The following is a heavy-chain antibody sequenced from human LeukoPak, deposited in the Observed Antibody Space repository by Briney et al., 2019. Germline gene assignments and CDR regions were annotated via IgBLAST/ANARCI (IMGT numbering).Heavy chain of an antibody. CDR3: ARGHFWRTEYWFDP. V-gene: IGHV1-18*01. J-gene: IGHJ5*02. D-gene: IGHD3-3*02. CDR2: ISAYNVNT. Sequence: GASVKVSCKASGYTFTSYGISWVRQAPGQGLEWMGWISAYNVNTNYAQKLQGRVTMTTDTSTSTAYMELRSLRSDDTAVYYCARGHFWRTEYWFDPWGQGTLVTVSS. CDR1: GYTFTSYG.